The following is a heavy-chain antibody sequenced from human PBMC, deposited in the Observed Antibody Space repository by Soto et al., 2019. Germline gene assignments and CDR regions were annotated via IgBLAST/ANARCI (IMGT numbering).Heavy chain of an antibody. CDR3: ARATVDYYYYGMDV. CDR1: GGSISSYY. CDR2: IYYSGST. V-gene: IGHV4-59*01. Sequence: WETLSLTGTVSGGSISSYYWSWIRQPPGKGLEWIGDIYYSGSTNYNPSLKSRVTISVDTSKNQFSLKLSSVTAADTAVYYCARATVDYYYYGMDVWGQGTTVTVS. J-gene: IGHJ6*02. D-gene: IGHD4-17*01.